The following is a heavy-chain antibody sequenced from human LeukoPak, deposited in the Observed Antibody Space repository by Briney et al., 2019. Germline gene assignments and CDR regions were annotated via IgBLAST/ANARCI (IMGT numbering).Heavy chain of an antibody. Sequence: PGGSLRLSCAASGFTFSSYAMSWVRQAPGKGLERVSSISSSSSYIYYADSVKGRFTISRDNAKNSLYLQMNSLRAEDTAVYYCARDLELGYCSGGSCPGGGYWGQGTLVTVSS. D-gene: IGHD2-15*01. J-gene: IGHJ4*02. CDR2: ISSSSSYI. V-gene: IGHV3-21*01. CDR1: GFTFSSYA. CDR3: ARDLELGYCSGGSCPGGGY.